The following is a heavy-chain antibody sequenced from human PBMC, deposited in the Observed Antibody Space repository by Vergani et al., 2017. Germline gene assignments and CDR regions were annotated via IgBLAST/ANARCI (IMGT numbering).Heavy chain of an antibody. D-gene: IGHD3-10*01. CDR2: INIGGRT. CDR3: AKDPRLMVRGVTYYYYYYGMDV. V-gene: IGHV3-66*02. J-gene: IGHJ6*02. CDR1: SFSVSSHY. Sequence: LVESGGGLVQPGGSLRLSCAASSFSVSSHYMTWVRQAPGKGLEWVSTINIGGRTSYADSVKGRFTISRDNSKNTLYLQMNSLRIEDTAVYYCAKDPRLMVRGVTYYYYYYGMDVWGQGTTVTVSS.